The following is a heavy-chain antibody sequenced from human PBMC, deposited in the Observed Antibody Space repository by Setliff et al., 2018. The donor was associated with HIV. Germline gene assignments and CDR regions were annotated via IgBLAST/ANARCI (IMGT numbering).Heavy chain of an antibody. CDR1: GGSISSYY. J-gene: IGHJ5*02. V-gene: IGHV4-4*09. Sequence: SETLSLTCTVSGGSISSYYWSWIRQPPGKGLEWIGCINTSGNTNYDPSLKSRVTISVDTSKNQFSLKLASVTAADTAVYFCARRSDWFDPWGQGTLVTVSS. CDR2: INTSGNT. CDR3: ARRSDWFDP.